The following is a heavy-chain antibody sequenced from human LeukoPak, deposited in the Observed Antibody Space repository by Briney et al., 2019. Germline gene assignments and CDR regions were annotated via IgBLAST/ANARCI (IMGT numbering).Heavy chain of an antibody. CDR2: ISAYNGNT. V-gene: IGHV1-18*01. CDR3: ARDYYYGSGSYYNDLYYDYYYGMDV. Sequence: ASVKVSCKASGYTFTSYGISWVQQAPGQGLEWMGWISAYNGNTNYAQKLQGRVTMTTDTSTSTAYMELRSLRSDDTAVYYCARDYYYGSGSYYNDLYYDYYYGMDVWGQGTTVTVSS. J-gene: IGHJ6*02. CDR1: GYTFTSYG. D-gene: IGHD3-10*01.